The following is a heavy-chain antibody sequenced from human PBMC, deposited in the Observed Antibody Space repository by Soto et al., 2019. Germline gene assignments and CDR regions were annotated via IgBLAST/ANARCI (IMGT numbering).Heavy chain of an antibody. D-gene: IGHD2-15*01. CDR3: ARVRYCSGGSCYPRFDP. CDR2: ISYSGST. CDR1: GASITTYY. J-gene: IGHJ5*02. Sequence: SETLSLTCTVSGASITTYYWSWIRQPPGKGLEWIGYISYSGSTDYNPSLKSRVTISFDASKNQISLQVRSATAADAAVYYCARVRYCSGGSCYPRFDPWGQGTLVTVSS. V-gene: IGHV4-59*01.